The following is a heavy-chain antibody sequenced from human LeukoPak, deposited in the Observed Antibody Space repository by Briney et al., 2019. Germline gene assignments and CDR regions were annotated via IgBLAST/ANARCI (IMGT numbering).Heavy chain of an antibody. D-gene: IGHD3-10*01. V-gene: IGHV3-30*02. CDR3: AKDRRWGVGGFDY. CDR2: IRYDGSNK. Sequence: PGGSLRLSCAASGFTFSSYGMHWVRQAPGKGLEWVAFIRYDGSNKYYADSVKGRFTISRDNSKNTLYLQMNSLRAEDTAVYYCAKDRRWGVGGFDYWGQGTLVTVSS. J-gene: IGHJ4*02. CDR1: GFTFSSYG.